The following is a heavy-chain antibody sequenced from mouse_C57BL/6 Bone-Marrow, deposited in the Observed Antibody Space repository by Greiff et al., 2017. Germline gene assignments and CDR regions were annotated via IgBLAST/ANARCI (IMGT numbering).Heavy chain of an antibody. CDR1: GYTFTDYE. CDR2: IDPETGGT. CDR3: TRSPITTVVAMDAMDY. D-gene: IGHD1-1*01. Sequence: VKLQESGAELVRPGASVTLSCKASGYTFTDYEMHWVKQTPVHGLEWIGAIDPETGGTAYNQKFKGKAILTADKSSSTAYMELRSLTSEDSAVYYCTRSPITTVVAMDAMDYWGQGTSVTVSS. V-gene: IGHV1-15*01. J-gene: IGHJ4*01.